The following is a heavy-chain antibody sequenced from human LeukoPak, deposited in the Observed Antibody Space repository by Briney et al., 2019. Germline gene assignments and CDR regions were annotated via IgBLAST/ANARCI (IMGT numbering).Heavy chain of an antibody. V-gene: IGHV1-18*01. Sequence: ASVKVSCKAFGYTFINYGVSWVRQAPGQGLEWMGWISASDGNTKHAPKLQGRLTMTTDTSTSTAYMELRSLRSDDTAVYYCARDFRKDDSSAYYYVGWFDPWGQGTPVTVSS. J-gene: IGHJ5*02. CDR1: GYTFINYG. CDR2: ISASDGNT. D-gene: IGHD3-22*01. CDR3: ARDFRKDDSSAYYYVGWFDP.